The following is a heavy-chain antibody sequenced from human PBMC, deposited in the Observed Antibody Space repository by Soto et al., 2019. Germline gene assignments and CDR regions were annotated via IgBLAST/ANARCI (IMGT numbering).Heavy chain of an antibody. CDR2: IIPIFGTA. J-gene: IGHJ6*04. D-gene: IGHD4-17*01. CDR1: GGTFSSYA. V-gene: IGHV1-69*06. CDR3: ARDTSDYGGPGGGYYGMDV. Sequence: KVSCKASGGTFSSYAISWVRQAPGQGLEWMGGIIPIFGTAKYAQKFQGRVTITADKSTSTAYMELSSLRSEDTAVYYCARDTSDYGGPGGGYYGMDVWGKGTTVTVSS.